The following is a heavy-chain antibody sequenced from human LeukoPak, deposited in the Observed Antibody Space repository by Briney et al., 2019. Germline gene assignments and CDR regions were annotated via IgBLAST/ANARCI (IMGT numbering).Heavy chain of an antibody. CDR3: AKDLGLLWFGELYTDFDY. CDR1: GFTFSIYA. CDR2: ISGSGGST. Sequence: PGGSLRLSCAASGFTFSIYAMSWVRQAPGKGLEWVSAISGSGGSTYYADSVKGRFTISRDNSKNTLYLQMNSLRAEDTAVYYCAKDLGLLWFGELYTDFDYWGQGTLVTVSS. J-gene: IGHJ4*02. V-gene: IGHV3-23*01. D-gene: IGHD3-10*01.